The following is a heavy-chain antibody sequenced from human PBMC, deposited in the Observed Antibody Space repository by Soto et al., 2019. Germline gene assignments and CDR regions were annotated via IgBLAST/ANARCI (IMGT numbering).Heavy chain of an antibody. V-gene: IGHV5-51*07. J-gene: IGHJ4*02. Sequence: GESLKISCKGSGYSFTSYWIGWVYQMHGKGLECMGIIYPGDSDTRYSPSFQGQVTISADKSISTAYLQWSSLKASDTAMYYCARCLEQLDFDYWGQGTRVTVS. CDR3: ARCLEQLDFDY. CDR2: IYPGDSDT. D-gene: IGHD6-6*01. CDR1: GYSFTSYW.